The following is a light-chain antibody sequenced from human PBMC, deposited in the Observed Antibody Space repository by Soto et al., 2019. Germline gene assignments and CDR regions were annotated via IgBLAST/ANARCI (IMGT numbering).Light chain of an antibody. J-gene: IGKJ4*01. CDR2: AAS. V-gene: IGKV1-9*01. CDR3: QHLNSYSRALA. CDR1: QGIRSF. Sequence: DIQLTQSPSFLSASVGDRVNITCRASQGIRSFLAWYQQKVGQAPKLLIYAASTLESGVSLRFSGSGSGTEFTLTISSLQPEDFATYYCQHLNSYSRALAFGGGTKVEI.